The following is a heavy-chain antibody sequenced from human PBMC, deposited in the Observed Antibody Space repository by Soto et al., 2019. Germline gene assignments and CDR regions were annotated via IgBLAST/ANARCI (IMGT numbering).Heavy chain of an antibody. Sequence: SETLSLTCTVSGGSISSYYWSWIRQPPGKGLEWIGYIYYSGSTNYNPSLKSRVTISVDTSKNQFSLKLSSVTAADTAVYYCARDFVGSGYFDYWGQGTLVTVSS. V-gene: IGHV4-59*01. CDR2: IYYSGST. CDR3: ARDFVGSGYFDY. CDR1: GGSISSYY. J-gene: IGHJ4*02. D-gene: IGHD2-21*01.